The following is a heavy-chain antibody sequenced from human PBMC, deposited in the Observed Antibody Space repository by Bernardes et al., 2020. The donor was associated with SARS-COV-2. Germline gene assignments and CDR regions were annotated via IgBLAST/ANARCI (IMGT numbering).Heavy chain of an antibody. J-gene: IGHJ4*02. CDR1: GFTFSNYA. CDR3: VKRNSGSSPPLDS. D-gene: IGHD3-10*01. Sequence: GGSLRLSCAASGFTFSNYALHWVRQAPGKGLEWVAIISYAGLTKYNAESVKGRFTISRDNSKNTLYLQMSSLRSEDTAIYYCVKRNSGSSPPLDSWGQGTLVTVSS. V-gene: IGHV3-30*14. CDR2: ISYAGLTK.